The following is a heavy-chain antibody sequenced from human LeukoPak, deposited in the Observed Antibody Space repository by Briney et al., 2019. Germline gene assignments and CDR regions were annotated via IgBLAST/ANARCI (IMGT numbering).Heavy chain of an antibody. CDR1: GFTFSSYS. Sequence: GGSLRLSCAASGFTFSSYSMNWVRQAPGKGLEWVSSISSSSYIYYADSVKGRFTISRDNAKNSLYLQMNSLRAEDTAVYYCARDLAYCGGDCYSAREYYFDYWGQGTLVTVSS. CDR3: ARDLAYCGGDCYSAREYYFDY. V-gene: IGHV3-21*01. D-gene: IGHD2-21*01. J-gene: IGHJ4*02. CDR2: ISSSSYI.